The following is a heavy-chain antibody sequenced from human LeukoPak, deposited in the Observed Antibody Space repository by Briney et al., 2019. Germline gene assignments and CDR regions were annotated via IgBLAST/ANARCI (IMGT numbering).Heavy chain of an antibody. CDR2: LNWNGAST. CDR1: GFTFDDYG. CDR3: AKDDAWLQYGN. Sequence: GGSLRLSCAASGFTFDDYGLSWVRQVPGKGLEWVSGLNWNGASTGYADSVKGRFTISRDNAKNSLYLQMNSLRPEDTAVYYCAKDDAWLQYGNWGRGTLVTVSS. D-gene: IGHD5-24*01. V-gene: IGHV3-20*04. J-gene: IGHJ4*02.